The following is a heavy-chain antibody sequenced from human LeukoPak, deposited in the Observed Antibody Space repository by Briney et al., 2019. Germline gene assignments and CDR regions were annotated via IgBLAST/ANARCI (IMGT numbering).Heavy chain of an antibody. Sequence: GASVKVSCKTSGYAFTGHYIHWVRQAPGQGLEWLGWINSNSGDTKYEEKFQGRVTMTRDTSITTVYMDLTRLTSDDAAAYYCARVGLGKDTAFDIWGQGTMVTVSS. V-gene: IGHV1-2*02. D-gene: IGHD2-15*01. J-gene: IGHJ3*02. CDR2: INSNSGDT. CDR3: ARVGLGKDTAFDI. CDR1: GYAFTGHY.